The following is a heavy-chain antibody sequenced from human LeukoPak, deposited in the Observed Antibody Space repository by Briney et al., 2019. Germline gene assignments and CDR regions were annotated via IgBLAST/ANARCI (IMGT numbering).Heavy chain of an antibody. J-gene: IGHJ6*02. V-gene: IGHV4-59*08. D-gene: IGHD4-17*01. CDR2: IYYSGST. Sequence: SETLSLTCTVSGGSISSYYWSWIRQPPGKGLEWIGYIYYSGSTNCNPSLKSRVTISVDTSKNQFSLKLSSVTAADTAVYYCARLPYGDYYYYGMDVWGQGTTVTVSS. CDR1: GGSISSYY. CDR3: ARLPYGDYYYYGMDV.